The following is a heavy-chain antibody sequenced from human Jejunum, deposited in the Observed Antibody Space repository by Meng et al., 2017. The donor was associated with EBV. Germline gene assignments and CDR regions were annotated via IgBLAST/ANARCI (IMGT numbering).Heavy chain of an antibody. CDR3: ARHRGKMLLRPFDY. V-gene: IGHV4-39*01. Sequence: QLRLEGLRPGLWQPSGPLSLSCTVSGLSISSGSYYWGWVRQTPGKGLEWIGSIYNSETTHYNPSLESRVTISVDTAKNHFSLRLSSVTAADTAVYYCARHRGKMLLRPFDYWGHGTLVTVSS. CDR1: GLSISSGSYY. D-gene: IGHD2-15*01. CDR2: IYNSETT. J-gene: IGHJ4*01.